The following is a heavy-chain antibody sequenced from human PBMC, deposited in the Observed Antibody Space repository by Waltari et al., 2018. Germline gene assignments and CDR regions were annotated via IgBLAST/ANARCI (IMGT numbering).Heavy chain of an antibody. CDR2: IWYDGSNK. CDR3: AKEGFDY. Sequence: QVQLVESGGGVVQPGRSLRLPCAASGLTFSSYGMHWVRQAPGKGLEWVAVIWYDGSNKYYADSVKGRFTISRDNSKNTLYLQMNSLRAEDTAVYYCAKEGFDYWGQGTLVTVSS. CDR1: GLTFSSYG. V-gene: IGHV3-33*06. J-gene: IGHJ4*02.